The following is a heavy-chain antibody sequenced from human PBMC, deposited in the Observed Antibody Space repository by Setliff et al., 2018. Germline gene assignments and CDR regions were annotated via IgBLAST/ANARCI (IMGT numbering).Heavy chain of an antibody. CDR2: IRHDGTNK. V-gene: IGHV3-30*02. CDR3: ARSNGNYILDS. CDR1: GFTSNMYG. Sequence: GGSLRLSCAASGFTSNMYGVHWVRQAPGKGLEWVAYIRHDGTNKYYADSVKGRFTISRDSSTNTVYLQMNSLGGDDTAVYYCARSNGNYILDSWGQGTLVTVSS. D-gene: IGHD3-10*01. J-gene: IGHJ4*02.